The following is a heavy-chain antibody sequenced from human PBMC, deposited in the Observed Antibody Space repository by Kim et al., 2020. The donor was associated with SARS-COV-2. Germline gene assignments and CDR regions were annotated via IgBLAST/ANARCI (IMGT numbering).Heavy chain of an antibody. V-gene: IGHV3-30*04. CDR1: GFTFSSYA. CDR2: ISYDGSNK. J-gene: IGHJ6*02. CDR3: AREGCSGGSCYHYYYGMDV. D-gene: IGHD2-15*01. Sequence: GGSLRLSCAASGFTFSSYAMHWVRQAPGKGLEWVAAISYDGSNKYYADSVKGRFTISRDNSKNTLYLQMNSLRAEDTAVYYCAREGCSGGSCYHYYYGMDVWGQGTTVTVSS.